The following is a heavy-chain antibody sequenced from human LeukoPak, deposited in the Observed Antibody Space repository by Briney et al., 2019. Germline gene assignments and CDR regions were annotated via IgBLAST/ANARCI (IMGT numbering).Heavy chain of an antibody. Sequence: GGSLRLSCAASGFTFSSYSTNWVRQAPGKGLEWVSSISSSSNYIYYADSLKGRFTISRDNAKNSLYLQMNSLRAEDTAVYYCARDPTSIAAPRYFDYWGQGTLVTVSS. CDR1: GFTFSSYS. CDR3: ARDPTSIAAPRYFDY. CDR2: ISSSSNYI. V-gene: IGHV3-21*01. D-gene: IGHD6-6*01. J-gene: IGHJ4*02.